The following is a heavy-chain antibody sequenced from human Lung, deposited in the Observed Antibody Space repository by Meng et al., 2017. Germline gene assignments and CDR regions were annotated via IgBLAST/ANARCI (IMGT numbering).Heavy chain of an antibody. J-gene: IGHJ4*02. Sequence: QRHLAQWCAGLFKPSETLSLTCVVSGGSFSDYYWSWIRQTPGKGLEWIGEINHSGSTNYNPSLESRATISVDTSQNNLSLKLSSVTAADSAVYYCARGPTTMAHDFDYWGQGTLVTVSS. CDR1: GGSFSDYY. CDR2: INHSGST. V-gene: IGHV4-34*01. D-gene: IGHD4-11*01. CDR3: ARGPTTMAHDFDY.